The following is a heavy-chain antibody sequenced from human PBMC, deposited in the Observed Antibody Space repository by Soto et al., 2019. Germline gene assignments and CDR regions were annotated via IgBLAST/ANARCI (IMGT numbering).Heavy chain of an antibody. CDR2: VYYSGTT. CDR1: GSSIITSYY. D-gene: IGHD2-21*01. V-gene: IGHV4-39*01. CDR3: VRHDCARFYGMDV. Sequence: SETLSLTCSVSGSSIITSYYWGWIRQAPGKGLEWIGSVYYSGTTYYNASLKSRVTIFIDTSKIQFSLVLGSVTAADTAVYYCVRHDCARFYGMDVWGQGTTVTVSS. J-gene: IGHJ6*02.